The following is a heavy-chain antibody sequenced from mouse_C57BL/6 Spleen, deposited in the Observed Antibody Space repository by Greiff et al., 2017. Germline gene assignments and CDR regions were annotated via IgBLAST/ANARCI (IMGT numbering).Heavy chain of an antibody. D-gene: IGHD2-3*01. CDR1: GYSFTGYY. CDR3: ARRGLYDGYYVGAMDY. Sequence: VQLQQSGPELVKPGASVKISCKASGYSFTGYYMNWVKQSPEKSLEWIGEINPSTGGTTYNQTFKAKATLTVDKSSSTAYMQLKSLTSEDSAVYYCARRGLYDGYYVGAMDYWGQGTSVTVAS. V-gene: IGHV1-42*01. J-gene: IGHJ4*01. CDR2: INPSTGGT.